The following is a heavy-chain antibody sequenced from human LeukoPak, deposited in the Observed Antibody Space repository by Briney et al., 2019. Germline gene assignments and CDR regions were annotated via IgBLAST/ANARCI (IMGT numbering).Heavy chain of an antibody. CDR2: IKQDGSEK. CDR3: ASGQQLGY. CDR1: GFTFSTYW. D-gene: IGHD6-13*01. V-gene: IGHV3-7*03. J-gene: IGHJ4*02. Sequence: GGSLRLSRAASGFTFSTYWMSWVRQAPPKGLEWVANIKQDGSEKHYMDFVKGRFTISRDNAKNSLYLQMNSLRAEDTAVYYCASGQQLGYWGQGTLVTVSS.